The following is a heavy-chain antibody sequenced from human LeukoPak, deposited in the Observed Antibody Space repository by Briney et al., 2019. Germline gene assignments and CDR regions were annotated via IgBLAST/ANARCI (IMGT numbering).Heavy chain of an antibody. Sequence: PSETLSLTCTVAGGSISSSSYYWGWIRQPPGKGLEWIGRIYYSGSTNYNPSLKSRVTISVDTSKNQFSLKLSSVTAADTAVYYCARRQTISWDFDYWGQGTLVTVSS. V-gene: IGHV4-39*01. CDR2: IYYSGST. J-gene: IGHJ4*02. D-gene: IGHD3-9*01. CDR1: GGSISSSSYY. CDR3: ARRQTISWDFDY.